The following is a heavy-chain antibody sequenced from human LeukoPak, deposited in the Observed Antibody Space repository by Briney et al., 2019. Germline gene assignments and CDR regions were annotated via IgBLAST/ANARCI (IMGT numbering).Heavy chain of an antibody. V-gene: IGHV3-30*02. CDR2: IRYDGNGK. Sequence: GGSLRLSGAASGFIFSNYGMHWVRQAPGKGLEWVAFIRYDGNGKYYGDSVEGRFTISRDSSKNTLSLQMNSLKSEDTAVYYCAKVFSITDYYYMDVWGKGTTVTVSS. CDR1: GFIFSNYG. CDR3: AKVFSITDYYYMDV. J-gene: IGHJ6*03.